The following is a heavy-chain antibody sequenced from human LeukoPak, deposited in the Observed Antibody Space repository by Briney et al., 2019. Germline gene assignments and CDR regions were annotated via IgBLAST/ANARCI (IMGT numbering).Heavy chain of an antibody. CDR2: ISSSSSYI. CDR1: GFTFSNYW. CDR3: ARDLGLDY. Sequence: GGSLRLSCAASGFTFSNYWMTWVRQAPGKGLEWVSSISSSSSYIYYADSVKGRFTISRDNAKNSLYLQMNSLRAEDTAVYYCARDLGLDYWGQGTLVTVSS. V-gene: IGHV3-21*01. J-gene: IGHJ4*02.